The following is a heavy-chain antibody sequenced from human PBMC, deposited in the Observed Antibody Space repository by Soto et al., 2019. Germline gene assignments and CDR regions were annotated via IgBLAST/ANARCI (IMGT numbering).Heavy chain of an antibody. CDR1: GDSVTSGNYY. Sequence: SEPLSLTCTVSGDSVTSGNYYWSWIRQPPGKGLEWIGYIYYSGNTNYSPSLKSRVTMSLDRSNNQFSLNLSSVTAAETAVYYCARSPVDTSMILLFHPWCQGLLVTVSS. CDR2: IYYSGNT. CDR3: ARSPVDTSMILLFHP. V-gene: IGHV4-61*01. J-gene: IGHJ5*01. D-gene: IGHD5-18*01.